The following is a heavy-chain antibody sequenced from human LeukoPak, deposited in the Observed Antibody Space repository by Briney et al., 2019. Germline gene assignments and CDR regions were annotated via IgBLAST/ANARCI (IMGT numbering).Heavy chain of an antibody. CDR1: GFTFDDYA. CDR3: ARIAMGGGEPVDY. V-gene: IGHV3-9*01. D-gene: IGHD2-21*01. CDR2: ISWNSGSI. J-gene: IGHJ4*02. Sequence: GGSLRLSCAASGFTFDDYAMHWVRQAPGKGLEWVSGISWNSGSIGYADSVKGRFTISRDNAKNSLYLQMNSLRAEDTALYYCARIAMGGGEPVDYWGQGTLVTVSS.